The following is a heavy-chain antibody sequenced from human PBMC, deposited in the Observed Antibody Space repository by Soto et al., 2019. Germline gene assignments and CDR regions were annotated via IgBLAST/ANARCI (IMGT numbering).Heavy chain of an antibody. CDR1: GFTFSSYA. V-gene: IGHV3-23*01. CDR3: AKRSWYSSSWYFDY. CDR2: ISGSGGST. Sequence: LRLSCAASGFTFSSYAMSWVRQAPGKGLEWVSAISGSGGSTYYADSVKGRFTISRDNSKNTLYLQMNSLRAEDTAVYYCAKRSWYSSSWYFDYWGQGTLVTVSS. D-gene: IGHD6-13*01. J-gene: IGHJ4*02.